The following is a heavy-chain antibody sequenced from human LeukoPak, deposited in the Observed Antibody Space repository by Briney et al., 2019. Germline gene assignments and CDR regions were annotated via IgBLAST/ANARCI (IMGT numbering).Heavy chain of an antibody. CDR3: ARGQQWFDP. V-gene: IGHV4-59*08. D-gene: IGHD6-13*01. J-gene: IGHJ5*02. CDR2: ISSSGST. Sequence: SETLSLTCTVTGASISSYHWSWIRQPPGKGLEWIGYISSSGSTKYNPSFKSRLTISVDTSKNQFSLKLTSVTAADTAVYYCARGQQWFDPWGQGTLVTVSS. CDR1: GASISSYH.